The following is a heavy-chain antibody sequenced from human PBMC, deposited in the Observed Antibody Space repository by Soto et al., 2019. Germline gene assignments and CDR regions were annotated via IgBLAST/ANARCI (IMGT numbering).Heavy chain of an antibody. CDR3: ARDPRGSSGSYFDY. D-gene: IGHD1-26*01. V-gene: IGHV3-30-3*01. Sequence: QVQLVESGGGVVQPGRSLRLSCAASGFTFSSYAMHWVRQTPGKGLEWVAVISYDGSNKYYADSVKGRFTISRDNSKNTLYLQMNSLRAEDTAVYYCARDPRGSSGSYFDYWGQGTLVTVS. J-gene: IGHJ4*02. CDR1: GFTFSSYA. CDR2: ISYDGSNK.